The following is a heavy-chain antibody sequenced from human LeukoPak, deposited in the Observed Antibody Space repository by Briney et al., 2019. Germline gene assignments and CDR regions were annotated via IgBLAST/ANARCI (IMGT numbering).Heavy chain of an antibody. CDR2: SNGGSGYP. D-gene: IGHD4-23*01. J-gene: IGHJ4*02. Sequence: ASVKVSCKAFGYSFASYAMHWVRRAAGQRLEWMGWSNGGSGYPIYSPEFEGRVTITRDTSASTVYMELRGVRSDDMAIYYCARSPGGNSRTWLDYWGQGTPVTVSA. CDR3: ARSPGGNSRTWLDY. CDR1: GYSFASYA. V-gene: IGHV1-3*02.